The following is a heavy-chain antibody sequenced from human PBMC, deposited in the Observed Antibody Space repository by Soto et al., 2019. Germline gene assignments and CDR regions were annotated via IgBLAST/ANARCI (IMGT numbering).Heavy chain of an antibody. CDR1: GFTFDDYA. Sequence: GGSLRLSCAASGFTFDDYAMHWVRQAPGKDLERVSGISWNSGSIGYADSVKGRFTISRDNAKNSLYLQMNSLRAEDTALYYCAKDTDYDFWSGPTNWFDPWGQGTLVTVSS. CDR3: AKDTDYDFWSGPTNWFDP. J-gene: IGHJ5*02. CDR2: ISWNSGSI. V-gene: IGHV3-9*01. D-gene: IGHD3-3*01.